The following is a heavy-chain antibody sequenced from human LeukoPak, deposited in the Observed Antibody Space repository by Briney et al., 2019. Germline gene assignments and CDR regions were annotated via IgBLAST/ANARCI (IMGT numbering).Heavy chain of an antibody. CDR2: ISYIGST. V-gene: IGHV4-59*08. CDR3: ARHRGLGFDY. J-gene: IGHJ4*02. Sequence: SETLSLTCTVSGASISGYYWSWIRQPPGKGLEWIGYISYIGSTNYNPSLKSRVTISVDTSKNQFSLKLSSVTAADTAVYYCARHRGLGFDYWGQGTLVTVSS. D-gene: IGHD6-19*01. CDR1: GASISGYY.